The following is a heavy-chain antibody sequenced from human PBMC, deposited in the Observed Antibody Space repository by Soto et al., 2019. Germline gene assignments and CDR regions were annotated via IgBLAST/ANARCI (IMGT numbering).Heavy chain of an antibody. Sequence: QVQLVQSGAEVKKPGASVKVSCKASGYTFTSYDVNWVRQATGQGLEWMGWMNPNSGNTGYAQKFHGRVTMTRNTSISTAYMALSSLRSEDTAVYYCARERSIGWYVDYWGQGTLVTVSS. CDR3: ARERSIGWYVDY. J-gene: IGHJ4*02. V-gene: IGHV1-8*01. D-gene: IGHD6-19*01. CDR2: MNPNSGNT. CDR1: GYTFTSYD.